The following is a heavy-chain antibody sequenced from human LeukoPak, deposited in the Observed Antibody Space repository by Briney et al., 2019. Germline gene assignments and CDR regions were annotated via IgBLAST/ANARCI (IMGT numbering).Heavy chain of an antibody. CDR3: AGGGDYQRAIGLDY. D-gene: IGHD4-17*01. V-gene: IGHV4-59*01. J-gene: IGHJ4*02. Sequence: SETLSLTCTVSGGSMSRYYGSWVRQPPGKGLEWIGYIYHSGGSNYNPSLKGRVTMSLDTSVSQFSMKLSSVTAADTAIYYCAGGGDYQRAIGLDYWGQGTLVSVSS. CDR1: GGSMSRYY. CDR2: IYHSGGS.